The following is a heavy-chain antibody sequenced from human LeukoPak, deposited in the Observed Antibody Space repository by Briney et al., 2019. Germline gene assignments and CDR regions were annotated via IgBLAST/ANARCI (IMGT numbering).Heavy chain of an antibody. V-gene: IGHV4-39*01. D-gene: IGHD2-2*01. Sequence: PSETLSLTCTVSGGSISSSSYYWGWIRQPPGKGLEWIGCIHYSGSTYYNPSLKSRVTISVDTSKNQFSLKLNSVTAADKAVYYCARSYCSSTSCYGVGAFDIWGQGTTVTVSS. CDR3: ARSYCSSTSCYGVGAFDI. J-gene: IGHJ3*02. CDR1: GGSISSSSYY. CDR2: IHYSGST.